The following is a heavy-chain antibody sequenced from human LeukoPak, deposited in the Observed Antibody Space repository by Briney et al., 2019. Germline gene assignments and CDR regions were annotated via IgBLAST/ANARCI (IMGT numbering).Heavy chain of an antibody. V-gene: IGHV3-48*03. CDR1: GFTFSSYE. CDR2: ISSSGSTI. Sequence: PGGSLRLSCAASGFTFSSYEMNWVRQAPGKGLEWVSYISSSGSTIYYADSVKGRFTISRDNAKNSLYLQMNSLRAEDTAVYYCARGMWELDLWYYYYYMDVWGKGTTVTVSS. D-gene: IGHD1-26*01. CDR3: ARGMWELDLWYYYYYMDV. J-gene: IGHJ6*03.